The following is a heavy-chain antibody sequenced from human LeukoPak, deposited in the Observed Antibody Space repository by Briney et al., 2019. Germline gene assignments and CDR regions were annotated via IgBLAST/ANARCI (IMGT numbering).Heavy chain of an antibody. CDR2: FSNSGTT. Sequence: PSETLSLTCTVSGGSISDYYWSWIRQPPGKGLEWIGYFSNSGTTNQNPSLKSRVTMSVDTSKNQFSLKLSSVTAADTAVYYCARGSRELYYFDYWGQGTLVTVSS. J-gene: IGHJ4*02. V-gene: IGHV4-59*12. CDR1: GGSISDYY. CDR3: ARGSRELYYFDY. D-gene: IGHD1-7*01.